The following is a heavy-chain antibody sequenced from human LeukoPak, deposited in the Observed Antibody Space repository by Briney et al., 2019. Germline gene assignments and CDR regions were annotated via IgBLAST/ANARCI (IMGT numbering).Heavy chain of an antibody. D-gene: IGHD6-19*01. CDR1: GGSITSYY. V-gene: IGHV4-59*01. CDR2: IYYSGST. J-gene: IGHJ4*02. Sequence: SETLSLTCSVSGGSITSYYWSWIRQPPGKGLEWIGYIYYSGSTNYNPSLKSRVTISVDTSKNQFSLKLSSVTAADTAVYYCAKGYSSGTFDYWGQGTLVTVSS. CDR3: AKGYSSGTFDY.